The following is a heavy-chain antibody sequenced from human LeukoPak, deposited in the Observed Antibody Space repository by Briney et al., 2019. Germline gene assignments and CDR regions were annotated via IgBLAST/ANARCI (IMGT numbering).Heavy chain of an antibody. J-gene: IGHJ4*02. CDR3: ARVGSGWYFDS. CDR2: ISTSGDTI. CDR1: GFAFSDSY. V-gene: IGHV3-11*04. Sequence: GGSLRLSCAASGFAFSDSYMSWIRQAPGKGLEWISYISTSGDTIYYADSVKGRFIISRDNAKNSLYLQMNSLRAEDTAVFYCARVGSGWYFDSWGQGTLVTVFS. D-gene: IGHD6-19*01.